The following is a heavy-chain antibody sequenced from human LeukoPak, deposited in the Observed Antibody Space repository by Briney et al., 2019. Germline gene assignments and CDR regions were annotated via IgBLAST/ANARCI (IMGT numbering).Heavy chain of an antibody. J-gene: IGHJ4*02. CDR2: INSDGSST. CDR3: ASLDY. V-gene: IGHV3-74*01. CDR1: GFTFSIYW. Sequence: GGSLRLPCAASGFTFSIYWVHWVRQAPGKGLVWVSSINSDGSSTSYADSVKGRFTISRDNAKNTLYLQMNTLRAEDTAVYYCASLDYWGQGPPVTVSS.